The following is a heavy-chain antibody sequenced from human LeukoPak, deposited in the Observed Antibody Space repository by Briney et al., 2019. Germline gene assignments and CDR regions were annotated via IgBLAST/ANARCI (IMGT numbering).Heavy chain of an antibody. Sequence: ASVKVSCKASGYTFTSYYMHWVRQAPGQGLEWMGWINPNSGGTNYAQKFQGRVTMTRDTSISTAYMELSRLRSDDTAVYYCFGSSWYPHAFDIWGQGTMVTVSS. D-gene: IGHD6-13*01. V-gene: IGHV1-2*02. CDR1: GYTFTSYY. CDR2: INPNSGGT. J-gene: IGHJ3*02. CDR3: FGSSWYPHAFDI.